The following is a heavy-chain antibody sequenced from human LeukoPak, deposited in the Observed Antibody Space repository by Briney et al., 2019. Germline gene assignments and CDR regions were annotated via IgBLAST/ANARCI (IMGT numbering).Heavy chain of an antibody. D-gene: IGHD2-21*01. CDR2: INPSGGST. CDR1: GYSFTTYG. J-gene: IGHJ3*02. V-gene: IGHV1-46*01. CDR3: ARFVAPWGRSPGAFDI. Sequence: ASVKVSCKASGYSFTTYGITWIRQAPGQGLEWMGIINPSGGSTSYAQKFQGRVTMTRDTSTSTVYMELSSLRSEDTAVYYCARFVAPWGRSPGAFDIWGQGTMVTVSS.